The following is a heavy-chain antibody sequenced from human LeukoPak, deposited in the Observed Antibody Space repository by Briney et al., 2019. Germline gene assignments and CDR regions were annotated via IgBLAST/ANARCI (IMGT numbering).Heavy chain of an antibody. Sequence: SETLSLTCTVSGGSISSSSYYWGWIRQPPGKGLEWIGSIYYSGSTYYNPSLKSRVTISVDTSKNQFSLKLSSVTAADTAVYYCARHSGHDYYYMDVWGKGTTVTVSS. J-gene: IGHJ6*03. V-gene: IGHV4-39*01. CDR3: ARHSGHDYYYMDV. CDR1: GGSISSSSYY. CDR2: IYYSGST. D-gene: IGHD3-10*01.